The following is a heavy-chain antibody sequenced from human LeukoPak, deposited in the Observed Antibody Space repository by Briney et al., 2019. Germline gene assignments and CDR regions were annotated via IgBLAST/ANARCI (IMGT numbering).Heavy chain of an antibody. J-gene: IGHJ6*02. V-gene: IGHV3-33*08. CDR3: ARDPYNSGWYAGYYYYGMDV. CDR1: GFSFSSYA. CDR2: IWYDGSNK. Sequence: PGGSLRLSCAASGFSFSSYAIHWVRQAPGKGLEWVAVIWYDGSNKYYADSVKGRFTISRDNSKNTLYLQMNSLRAEDTAVYYCARDPYNSGWYAGYYYYGMDVWGQGTTVTVSS. D-gene: IGHD6-19*01.